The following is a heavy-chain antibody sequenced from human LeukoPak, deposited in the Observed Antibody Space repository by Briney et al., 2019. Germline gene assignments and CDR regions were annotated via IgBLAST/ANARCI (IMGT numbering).Heavy chain of an antibody. CDR2: IRASGGST. V-gene: IGHV3-23*01. Sequence: GGSLRLSCAASGFTFSSYAMSWVRQAPGKGLEWVSAIRASGGSTYYADSVKGRFTISRDNAKNTLYLQMNRLRAEDTAVYYCAKDRGDCSSTSCPRSPYYYYYMDVWGKGTTVTVSS. J-gene: IGHJ6*03. D-gene: IGHD2-2*01. CDR1: GFTFSSYA. CDR3: AKDRGDCSSTSCPRSPYYYYYMDV.